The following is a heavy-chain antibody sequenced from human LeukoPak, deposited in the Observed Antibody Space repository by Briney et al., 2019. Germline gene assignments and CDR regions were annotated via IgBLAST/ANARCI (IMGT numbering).Heavy chain of an antibody. CDR1: GYTFTGYY. CDR3: ARVSRDSSSMDV. CDR2: INPNSGGT. J-gene: IGHJ6*02. Sequence: EASVTVSCKASGYTFTGYYMHWVRQAPGQGLEWMGWINPNSGGTNYAQKFQGRVTMTRDTSISTAYMELSRLRSDDTAVYYCARVSRDSSSMDVWGQGTTVTVSS. D-gene: IGHD6-6*01. V-gene: IGHV1-2*02.